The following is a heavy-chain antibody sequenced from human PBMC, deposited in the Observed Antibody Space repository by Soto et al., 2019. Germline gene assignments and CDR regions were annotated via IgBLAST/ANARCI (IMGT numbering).Heavy chain of an antibody. CDR3: GRCSSTSCHLGSDY. CDR2: ISYDGISK. Sequence: GGSLRLSCAASGFTFSSYAMNWVRQAPGKGLEWVALISYDGISKYYADSVKGRFTISRDSSKNTLYLQMNSLGAADTAVYYCGRCSSTSCHLGSDYWGQGTLVTVPS. J-gene: IGHJ4*02. D-gene: IGHD2-2*01. CDR1: GFTFSSYA. V-gene: IGHV3-30-3*01.